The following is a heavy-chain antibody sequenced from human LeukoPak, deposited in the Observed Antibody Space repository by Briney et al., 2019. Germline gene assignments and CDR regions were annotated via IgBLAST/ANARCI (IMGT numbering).Heavy chain of an antibody. CDR1: GGTFSSYA. J-gene: IGHJ4*02. Sequence: SVKVSCKASGGTFSSYAISWVRQAPGQGLEWMGGIIPIFGTANYAQKFQGRVTITADESTSTAYMELSSLSSEDTAVYYCARRRHYYDSSGYYLDYWGQGTLVTVSS. CDR3: ARRRHYYDSSGYYLDY. CDR2: IIPIFGTA. D-gene: IGHD3-22*01. V-gene: IGHV1-69*13.